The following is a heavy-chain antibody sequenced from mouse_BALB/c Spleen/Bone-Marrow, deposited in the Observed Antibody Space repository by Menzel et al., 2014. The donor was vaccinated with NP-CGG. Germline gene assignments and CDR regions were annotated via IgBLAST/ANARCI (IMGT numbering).Heavy chain of an antibody. V-gene: IGHV2-9*02. Sequence: VKLVESGPGLGAPSRSLSITCTVSGFSLTSYGVHWVLQPPGKGLEWLGVIWAGGSTNYNSALMSRLSISKDSSKSQVFLKMNSLQTDDTAMYYCASMITTAWFAYWGQGTLVTVSA. D-gene: IGHD2-4*01. CDR1: GFSLTSYG. CDR3: ASMITTAWFAY. CDR2: IWAGGST. J-gene: IGHJ3*01.